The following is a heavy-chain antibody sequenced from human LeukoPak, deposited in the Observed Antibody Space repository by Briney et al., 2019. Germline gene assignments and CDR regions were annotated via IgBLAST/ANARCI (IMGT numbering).Heavy chain of an antibody. D-gene: IGHD2-2*01. V-gene: IGHV3-7*01. CDR1: GFTFSDYW. CDR2: IEQDGSEK. Sequence: GGSLRLSCAASGFTFSDYWMSWVRQTPGKGLEWVATIEQDGSEKYYVDSVKGRFTISRDNAKKSLFLQMNSLRADDTAVYYCARPSVLGPNTDYWGQGTLVTVSS. J-gene: IGHJ4*02. CDR3: ARPSVLGPNTDY.